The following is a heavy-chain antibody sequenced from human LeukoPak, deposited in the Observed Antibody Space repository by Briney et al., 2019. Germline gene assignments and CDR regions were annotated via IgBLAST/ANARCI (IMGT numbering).Heavy chain of an antibody. D-gene: IGHD3-9*01. Sequence: ASVKVSCKASGYTFTSYDINWVRQATGQGLEWMGWMNPNSGNTGYAQKFQGRVTMTRHTSISTAYMELSSLRSEDTAVYYCARGLVLRYFDAAFDIWGQGTMVTVSS. CDR1: GYTFTSYD. V-gene: IGHV1-8*01. J-gene: IGHJ3*02. CDR2: MNPNSGNT. CDR3: ARGLVLRYFDAAFDI.